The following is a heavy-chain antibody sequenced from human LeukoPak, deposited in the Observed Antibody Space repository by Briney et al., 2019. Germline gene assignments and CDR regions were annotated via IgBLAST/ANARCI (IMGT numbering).Heavy chain of an antibody. J-gene: IGHJ4*02. Sequence: GGSLRLSSAASGFTFSSYGMHWVRQAPGKGLEWVAVISYDGSNKYYADSVKGRFTISRDNSKNTLYLQMNSLRAEDTAVYYCATHGDVYGSGSYYPPPTLDYWGQGTLVTVSS. CDR1: GFTFSSYG. CDR3: ATHGDVYGSGSYYPPPTLDY. CDR2: ISYDGSNK. V-gene: IGHV3-30*03. D-gene: IGHD3-10*01.